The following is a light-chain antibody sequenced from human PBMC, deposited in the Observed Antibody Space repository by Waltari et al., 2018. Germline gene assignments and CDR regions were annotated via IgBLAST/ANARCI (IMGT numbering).Light chain of an antibody. CDR1: SGHSSY. CDR3: QTWDTGNVWV. CDR2: FNSDGTH. V-gene: IGLV4-69*01. J-gene: IGLJ3*02. Sequence: QLVLTQSPSASASLGASVSLTCTLTSGHSSYIAWHQQQPEKGPRFLMKFNSDGTHTKGDGSPDRFSGSSSGPERYLTISSLQSEDEADYYCQTWDTGNVWVFGGGTKLTVL.